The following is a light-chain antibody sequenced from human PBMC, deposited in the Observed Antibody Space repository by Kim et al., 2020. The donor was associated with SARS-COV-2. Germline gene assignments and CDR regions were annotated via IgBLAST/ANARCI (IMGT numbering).Light chain of an antibody. J-gene: IGKJ1*01. CDR1: QSVSSSY. Sequence: PKDIFTPTCRASQSVSSSYLAWYQQQPGQAPRLLIYGASSRATGIPDRFSGSGSGTDFTLTIRRLEPGDFAVYYCQQYGSSRTFGQRTKVDIK. CDR2: GAS. V-gene: IGKV3-20*01. CDR3: QQYGSSRT.